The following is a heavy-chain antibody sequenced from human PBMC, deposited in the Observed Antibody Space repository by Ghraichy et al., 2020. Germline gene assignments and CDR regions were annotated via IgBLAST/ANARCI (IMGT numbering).Heavy chain of an antibody. Sequence: TLSLTCAISGDSVSSNSAAWNWIRQSPSRGLEWLGRTYYRSKWYNDYAVSVKSRITINPDTSKNQFSLQLNSVTPEDTAVYYCARLVTWELLEGNWFDPWGQGTLVTVSS. CDR1: GDSVSSNSAA. CDR2: TYYRSKWYN. V-gene: IGHV6-1*01. CDR3: ARLVTWELLEGNWFDP. D-gene: IGHD1-26*01. J-gene: IGHJ5*02.